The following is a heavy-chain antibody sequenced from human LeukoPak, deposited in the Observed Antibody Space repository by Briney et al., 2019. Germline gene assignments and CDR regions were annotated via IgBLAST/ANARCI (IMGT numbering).Heavy chain of an antibody. CDR1: GFTFSSYS. D-gene: IGHD5-18*01. J-gene: IGHJ4*02. CDR3: SRDGYSYGHVPYYFDY. CDR2: ISSSSSYI. Sequence: GGSLRLSCAASGFTFSSYSMNWVRQAPGKWLEWVSSISSSSSYIYYADSVKGRFTISRDNAKNSLYLQMNSLRAEDTAVYYCSRDGYSYGHVPYYFDYWGQVTLVTVSS. V-gene: IGHV3-21*01.